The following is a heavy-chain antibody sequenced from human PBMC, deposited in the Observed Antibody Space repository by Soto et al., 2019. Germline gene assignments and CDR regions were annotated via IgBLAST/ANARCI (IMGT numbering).Heavy chain of an antibody. V-gene: IGHV3-23*01. D-gene: IGHD6-13*01. Sequence: EVQLLESGGGLVQPGGSLRLSCAASGFSFSSYAMSWVRQAPGKGLEWVSAISGSGGSTYYADSVKGRFTISRDNSKNTLYLQMNSLRAEDTAVYYCAKREAAAGPHYYYYYGMDVWGQGTTVTVSS. CDR1: GFSFSSYA. CDR2: ISGSGGST. J-gene: IGHJ6*02. CDR3: AKREAAAGPHYYYYYGMDV.